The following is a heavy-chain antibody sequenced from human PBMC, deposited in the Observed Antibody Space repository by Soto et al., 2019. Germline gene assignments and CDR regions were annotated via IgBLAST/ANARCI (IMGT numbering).Heavy chain of an antibody. V-gene: IGHV3-48*01. CDR3: ARANLEDIVVVPAVKYRYYYYMDV. CDR1: GFTFSSYS. Sequence: GGSLRLSCAASGFTFSSYSMNWVRQAPGKGLEWVSYISSSSSTIYYADSVKGRFTISRDNAKNSLYLQMNSLRAEDTAVYYCARANLEDIVVVPAVKYRYYYYMDVWGKGTTVTVSS. J-gene: IGHJ6*03. CDR2: ISSSSSTI. D-gene: IGHD2-2*01.